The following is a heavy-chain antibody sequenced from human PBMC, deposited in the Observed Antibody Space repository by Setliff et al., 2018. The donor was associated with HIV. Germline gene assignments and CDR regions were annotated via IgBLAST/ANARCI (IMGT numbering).Heavy chain of an antibody. CDR3: TRDRRGSNSWSGYNGGFDY. Sequence: PGGSLRLSCKGSGFTFGDSVMSWFRQAPGKGLEWVGSIRGKSIGGTTDYGASVKGRFTISRDDSKTIAYLQMNSLTTEDTAVYFCTRDRRGSNSWSGYNGGFDYWGQGTLVTVSS. V-gene: IGHV3-49*03. J-gene: IGHJ4*02. CDR1: GFTFGDSV. D-gene: IGHD3-3*01. CDR2: IRGKSIGGTT.